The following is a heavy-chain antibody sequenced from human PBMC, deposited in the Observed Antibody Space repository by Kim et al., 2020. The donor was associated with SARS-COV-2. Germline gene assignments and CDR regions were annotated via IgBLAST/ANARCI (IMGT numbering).Heavy chain of an antibody. Sequence: ASVQVSCKASGYTFTSYAMHWVRQAPGQRLEWMGWINAGNGNTKYSQKFQGRVTITRDTSASTAYMELSSLRSEDTAVYYCAREGTLDAFDIWGQGTMVTVSS. V-gene: IGHV1-3*01. D-gene: IGHD3-10*01. CDR1: GYTFTSYA. CDR2: INAGNGNT. J-gene: IGHJ3*02. CDR3: AREGTLDAFDI.